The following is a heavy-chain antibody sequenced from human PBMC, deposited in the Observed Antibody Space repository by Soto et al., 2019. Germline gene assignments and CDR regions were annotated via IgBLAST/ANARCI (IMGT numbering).Heavy chain of an antibody. CDR1: GYTFTSYD. CDR3: ARYNYDSGAYYYAMDV. CDR2: MHPNSGNT. Sequence: QVQLVQSGAEVKKPGASVKVSCKASGYTFTSYDINWVRQATGQGLEWMGWMHPNSGNTGYAQKFQGRVSMTRNTSITTAYMELSSLTSEDTAVYYCARYNYDSGAYYYAMDVWGQGTTVTVSS. D-gene: IGHD3-22*01. V-gene: IGHV1-8*01. J-gene: IGHJ6*02.